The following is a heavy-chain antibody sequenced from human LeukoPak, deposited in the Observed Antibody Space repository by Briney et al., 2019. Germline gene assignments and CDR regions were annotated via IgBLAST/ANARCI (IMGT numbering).Heavy chain of an antibody. CDR2: IYYSGST. CDR3: ARGVPSRGDDY. D-gene: IGHD3-10*01. J-gene: IGHJ4*02. Sequence: NPSETLSLTCTVSGGSISSYYWSWIRQPPGKGLEWIGYIYYSGSTNYNPSLKSRVTISEDTSKNQFSLKLSSVTAADTAVYYCARGVPSRGDDYWGQGTLVTVSS. V-gene: IGHV4-59*01. CDR1: GGSISSYY.